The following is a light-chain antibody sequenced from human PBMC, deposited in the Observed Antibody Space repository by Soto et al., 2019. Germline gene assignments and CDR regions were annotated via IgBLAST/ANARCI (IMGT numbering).Light chain of an antibody. V-gene: IGLV2-14*01. CDR2: DVS. CDR3: CSYTSSSTYV. J-gene: IGLJ1*01. CDR1: NSDIGNYDY. Sequence: QSALTQPASVSGSPGQSITISCTGTNSDIGNYDYVSWYQQHPGKAPKLMIYDVSNRPSGVSNRFSGSKSGNTASLTISGLQAEDEADYYCCSYTSSSTYVFATGTKLTVL.